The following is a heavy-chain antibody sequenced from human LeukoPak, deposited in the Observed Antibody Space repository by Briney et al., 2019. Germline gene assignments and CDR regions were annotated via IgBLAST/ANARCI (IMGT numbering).Heavy chain of an antibody. J-gene: IGHJ6*02. CDR1: GYTLTELS. Sequence: ASVKVSCKVSGYTLTELSMHWVRQAPGKGLEWMGGFVPEDGETIYAQKFQGRVTMTEGTSTDTAYLELSSLRSEDTAVYYCATTLWFGELLSRDYYYGMDVWGQGTTVTVSS. CDR3: ATTLWFGELLSRDYYYGMDV. D-gene: IGHD3-10*01. V-gene: IGHV1-24*01. CDR2: FVPEDGET.